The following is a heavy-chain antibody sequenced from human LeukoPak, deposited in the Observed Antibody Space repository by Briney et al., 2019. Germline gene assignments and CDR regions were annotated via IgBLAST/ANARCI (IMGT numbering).Heavy chain of an antibody. J-gene: IGHJ5*02. CDR2: IDPSDSYT. D-gene: IGHD4-11*01. Sequence: GGSLRLSCAASGITFSIAWISWVRQMPGKGLEWMGRIDPSDSYTNYSPSFQGHVTISADKSISTAYLQWSSLKASDTAMYYCARSAHDYTIWFDPWGQGTLVTVSS. CDR1: GITFSIAW. CDR3: ARSAHDYTIWFDP. V-gene: IGHV5-10-1*01.